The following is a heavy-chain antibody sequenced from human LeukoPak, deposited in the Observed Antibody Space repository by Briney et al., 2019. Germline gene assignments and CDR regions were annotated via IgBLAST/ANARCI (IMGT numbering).Heavy chain of an antibody. Sequence: GGSLRLSCAASGFTFDDYAMHWVRQAPGKGLEWVSGISWNSGSIGYADSVKGRFTISRDNAKNSLYLQMNSLRAEDMALYYCAASLAVTANFDYWGQGTLVTVSS. D-gene: IGHD2-21*02. J-gene: IGHJ4*02. V-gene: IGHV3-9*03. CDR1: GFTFDDYA. CDR2: ISWNSGSI. CDR3: AASLAVTANFDY.